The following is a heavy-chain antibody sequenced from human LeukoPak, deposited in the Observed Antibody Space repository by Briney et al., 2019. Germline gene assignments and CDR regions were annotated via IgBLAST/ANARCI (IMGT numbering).Heavy chain of an antibody. J-gene: IGHJ5*02. CDR2: ISAYNGNT. V-gene: IGHV1-18*01. CDR3: ARDSITMVRGPGPNWFDP. D-gene: IGHD3-10*01. CDR1: GYTFTSYG. Sequence: GASVKVSCKASGYTFTSYGISWVRQAPGQGLEWMGWISAYNGNTNYAQKLQGRVTMTTDTSTSTAYMELRSLRSDDTAVYYCARDSITMVRGPGPNWFDPWGQGTLVTVSS.